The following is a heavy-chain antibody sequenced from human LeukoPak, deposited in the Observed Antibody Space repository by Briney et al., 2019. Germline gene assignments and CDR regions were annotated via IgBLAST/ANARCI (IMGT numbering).Heavy chain of an antibody. CDR1: GDSISSSSYY. Sequence: PSETLSLTCTVSGDSISSSSYYWGWIRQPPGKGLEWIGSIYYSGNTYYNPSLKSRVTILVDTSKNQLSLKLSSVTAADTAVYYCARGRGDYGDYYFDYWGQGTLVTVSS. CDR2: IYYSGNT. CDR3: ARGRGDYGDYYFDY. V-gene: IGHV4-39*07. D-gene: IGHD4-17*01. J-gene: IGHJ4*02.